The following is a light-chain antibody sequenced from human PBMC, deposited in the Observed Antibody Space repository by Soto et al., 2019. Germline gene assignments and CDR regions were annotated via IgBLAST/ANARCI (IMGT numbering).Light chain of an antibody. CDR2: DAS. V-gene: IGKV1-5*01. CDR3: QQYDSFSKT. J-gene: IGKJ1*01. Sequence: DIQMTQSPSTLPASVGDRVTITCRASQSIRSWLAWYQQKPGKAPQLLIYDASNLESGVPSRFSGSGSGTEFTLTISSLQPDDFATYYCQQYDSFSKTFGRGTKVDIK. CDR1: QSIRSW.